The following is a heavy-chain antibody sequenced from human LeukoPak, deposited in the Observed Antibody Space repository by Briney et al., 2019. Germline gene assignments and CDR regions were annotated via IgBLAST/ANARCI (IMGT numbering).Heavy chain of an antibody. V-gene: IGHV4-59*12. D-gene: IGHD1-26*01. CDR3: AKEGMGSEATTADGAFDI. Sequence: PSETLSLTCTVSGGSISVYHWSWIRQPPGKGLEWIGYLYDTGITNYNPSLKSRVTISVDTFENQISLKLSSVTAADTAVYFCAKEGMGSEATTADGAFDIWGQGTTVTVSS. J-gene: IGHJ3*02. CDR1: GGSISVYH. CDR2: LYDTGIT.